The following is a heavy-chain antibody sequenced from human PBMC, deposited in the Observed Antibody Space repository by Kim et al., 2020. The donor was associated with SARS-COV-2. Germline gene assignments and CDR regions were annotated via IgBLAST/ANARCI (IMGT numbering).Heavy chain of an antibody. CDR2: ITSSGSTI. CDR3: ARVGGYDSSGYYCEYSFDY. CDR1: GFTFSDYY. J-gene: IGHJ4*02. V-gene: IGHV3-11*01. D-gene: IGHD3-22*01. Sequence: GGSLRLSCAASGFTFSDYYMRWIRQTPGKGLEWVSYITSSGSTIYYADSVKGRFTISRDNAKNSLYLQMNSLRAEDTAVYYCARVGGYDSSGYYCEYSFDYWGQGTLVTVSS.